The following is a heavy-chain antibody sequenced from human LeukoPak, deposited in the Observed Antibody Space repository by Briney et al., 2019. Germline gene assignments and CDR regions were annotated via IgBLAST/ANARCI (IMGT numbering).Heavy chain of an antibody. Sequence: PGGSLRLSCAASGFTFSNSNIHWVRQAPGKGLEWISYISSSGSTIYSADSVKGRFTISRDNAKNSLYLQMNSLRAEDTAVYYCARDRDVPAIGMDVWGQGTTVTVSS. CDR2: ISSSGSTI. J-gene: IGHJ6*02. CDR1: GFTFSNSN. CDR3: ARDRDVPAIGMDV. V-gene: IGHV3-48*04.